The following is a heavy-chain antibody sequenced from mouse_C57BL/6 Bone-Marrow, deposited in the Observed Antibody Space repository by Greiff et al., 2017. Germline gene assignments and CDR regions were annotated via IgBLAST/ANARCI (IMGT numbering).Heavy chain of an antibody. CDR2: IYPTSGRT. CDR3: ARSSPLGLSFDY. D-gene: IGHD4-1*01. V-gene: IGHV1-55*01. CDR1: GYTFTSSW. Sequence: QLQQPGAELVKPGASVKMSCKASGYTFTSSWITWVKQRPGQGLEWIGDIYPTSGRTNYNAKFKSKAILTVDTSSNTAYMQLSSLTSEDSAVFYCARSSPLGLSFDYWGQGTTLTVAS. J-gene: IGHJ2*01.